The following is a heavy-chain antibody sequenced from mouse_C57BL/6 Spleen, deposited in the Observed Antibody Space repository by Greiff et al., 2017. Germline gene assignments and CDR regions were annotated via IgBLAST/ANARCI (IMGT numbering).Heavy chain of an antibody. CDR1: GFNIKNTY. D-gene: IGHD1-1*01. V-gene: IGHV14-3*01. Sequence: EVQGVESVAELVRPGASVKLSCTASGFNIKNTYMHWVKQRPEQGLEWIGRIDPANGNTKYAQKFQGKATITADTSSNTAYLQLSSLTSEDTAIYYCARSGPFITTVVAPFDYWGQGTTLTVSS. CDR2: IDPANGNT. CDR3: ARSGPFITTVVAPFDY. J-gene: IGHJ2*01.